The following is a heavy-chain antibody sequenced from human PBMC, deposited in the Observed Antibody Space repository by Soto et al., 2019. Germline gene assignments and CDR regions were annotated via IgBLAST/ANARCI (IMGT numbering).Heavy chain of an antibody. Sequence: QVQLVQSGAEVKKPGASVKVSCEASGYTFDSYGISWVRQAPGLGLEWMGWISPYDGDTNYSPHLRGRATLTTDASTNTVYMELRSLTSDDTAIYYCARDCYYCVNSGNSYSGTDTFDIWGQGTMVTVSS. J-gene: IGHJ3*02. D-gene: IGHD3-22*01. CDR3: ARDCYYCVNSGNSYSGTDTFDI. CDR1: GYTFDSYG. V-gene: IGHV1-18*01. CDR2: ISPYDGDT.